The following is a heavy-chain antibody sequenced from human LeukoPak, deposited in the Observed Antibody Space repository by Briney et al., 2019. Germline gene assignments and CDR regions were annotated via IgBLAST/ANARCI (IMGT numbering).Heavy chain of an antibody. D-gene: IGHD2-21*02. CDR2: IYYSGST. CDR1: GGSISSGGYY. J-gene: IGHJ4*02. CDR3: ARQELYCGGDCYSTGDDY. V-gene: IGHV4-39*01. Sequence: SETLSLTCTVSGGSISSGGYYWGWIRQPPGKGLEWIGSIYYSGSTYYNPSLKSRVTISVDTSKNQFSLKLSSVTAADTAVYYCARQELYCGGDCYSTGDDYWGQGTLVTVSS.